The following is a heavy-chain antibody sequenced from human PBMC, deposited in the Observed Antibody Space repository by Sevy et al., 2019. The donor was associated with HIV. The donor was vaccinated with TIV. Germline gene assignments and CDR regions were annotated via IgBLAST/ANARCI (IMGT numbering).Heavy chain of an antibody. Sequence: GGSLRLSCAASGFTFSSYGMHWVRQAPGKGLEWVAVKWYDGSNKYYAYSVKGRFTISRDDSKHTLYLHMNSLIAEDTAVYYCAREVLGVVVPAAIFDYWGQGTLVTVPS. CDR1: GFTFSSYG. D-gene: IGHD2-2*01. J-gene: IGHJ4*02. CDR3: AREVLGVVVPAAIFDY. CDR2: KWYDGSNK. V-gene: IGHV3-33*01.